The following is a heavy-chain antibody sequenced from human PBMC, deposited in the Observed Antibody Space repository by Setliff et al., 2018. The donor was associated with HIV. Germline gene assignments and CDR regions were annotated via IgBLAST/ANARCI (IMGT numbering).Heavy chain of an antibody. J-gene: IGHJ4*02. Sequence: SETLSLTCSVSGDSISSSSYYWGWVRQPPGKGLEWIGSMSYSGSALYSPSLKSRVTISVDTSKNHFSLKLNSVTAADTAVDYCARETYDYVWGTYRYRPRHFDYWGQGTLVTVS. CDR1: GDSISSSSYY. V-gene: IGHV4-39*02. CDR3: ARETYDYVWGTYRYRPRHFDY. D-gene: IGHD3-16*02. CDR2: MSYSGSA.